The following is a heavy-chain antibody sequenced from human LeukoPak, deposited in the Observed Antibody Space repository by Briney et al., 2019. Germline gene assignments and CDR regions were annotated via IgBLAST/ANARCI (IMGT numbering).Heavy chain of an antibody. CDR3: ARTIGYPLLYFDC. CDR1: GGSISSGGYH. V-gene: IGHV4-31*03. D-gene: IGHD3-16*02. J-gene: IGHJ4*02. Sequence: SETLSLTCTVSGGSISSGGYHWSWIRQHPGKCLEWIGYIYYSGNTYYNPSLKSRVTISVDTSKNQFSLKLNSVTAADTAVYYCARTIGYPLLYFDCWGQGTLVTVSS. CDR2: IYYSGNT.